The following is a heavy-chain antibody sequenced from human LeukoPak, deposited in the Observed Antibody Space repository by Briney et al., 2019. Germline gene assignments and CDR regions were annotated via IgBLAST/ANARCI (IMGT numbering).Heavy chain of an antibody. J-gene: IGHJ4*02. D-gene: IGHD3-22*01. V-gene: IGHV3-48*01. CDR1: GFTFSFYN. CDR2: ISGSSYTV. Sequence: GGSLRLSCAASGFTFSFYNMNWVRQAPGKGLEWISYISGSSYTVHYADSVKGRFTVSRDNAKESLYLQMNSLRAEDTAVYYCARIDSSGGLSFDYWGQGTLVTVSS. CDR3: ARIDSSGGLSFDY.